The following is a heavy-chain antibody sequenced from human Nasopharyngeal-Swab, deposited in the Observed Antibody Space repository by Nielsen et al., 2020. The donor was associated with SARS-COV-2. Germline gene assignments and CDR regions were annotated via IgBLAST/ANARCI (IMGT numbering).Heavy chain of an antibody. CDR3: TNGPTATTSQWFDY. CDR1: GFSFTTTW. Sequence: GSLRLSCAVSGFSFTTTWFQWVRQAPGKGLAWVSIINYDGTITRYADSVKGRFTVSRDNARNTVYLHMNSLEPEDTAVYFCTNGPTATTSQWFDYWGQGTLVTASS. CDR2: INYDGTIT. D-gene: IGHD2-2*01. J-gene: IGHJ4*02. V-gene: IGHV3-74*01.